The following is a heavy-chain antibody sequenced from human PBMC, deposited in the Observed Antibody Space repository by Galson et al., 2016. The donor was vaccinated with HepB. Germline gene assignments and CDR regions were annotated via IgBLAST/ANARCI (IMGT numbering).Heavy chain of an antibody. CDR2: ISAYNGNT. V-gene: IGHV1-18*01. Sequence: SVKVSCKASGYTFSNYGFSWVRQAPGQGLEWMGWISAYNGNTNYAQRLQGRVTMTTDTSTSTAYMELRSLRSDDTAVYYCARTSILARETGVYDFWRGRPTMDVWGQGTTVTVSS. J-gene: IGHJ6*02. CDR3: ARTSILARETGVYDFWRGRPTMDV. D-gene: IGHD3-3*01. CDR1: GYTFSNYG.